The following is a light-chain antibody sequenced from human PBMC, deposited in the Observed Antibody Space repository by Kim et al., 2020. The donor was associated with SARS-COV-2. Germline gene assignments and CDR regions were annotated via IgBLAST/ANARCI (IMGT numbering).Light chain of an antibody. Sequence: GQSITISRTGTSSDVGGYNYVSWYQQNPGKAPKLMIYDVSNRPSGVSNRFSGSKSGNTASLTISGLQAEDEADYYCSSYTSSSTVVFGGGTQLTVL. CDR2: DVS. CDR3: SSYTSSSTVV. V-gene: IGLV2-14*03. J-gene: IGLJ2*01. CDR1: SSDVGGYNY.